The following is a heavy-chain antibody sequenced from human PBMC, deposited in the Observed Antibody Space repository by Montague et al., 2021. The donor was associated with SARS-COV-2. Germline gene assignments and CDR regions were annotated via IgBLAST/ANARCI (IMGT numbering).Heavy chain of an antibody. CDR2: ISSSGGST. J-gene: IGHJ5*02. CDR1: GFTFSSYA. Sequence: SLRLSCAASGFTFSSYAMSWVRQAPGKGLEWVSAISSSGGSTYYADSVKGRFTISRDNSKNTLYLQMNSLRAEDTAVYYCAKRYCSGGSCYSGFDPWGQRTLVTVSS. V-gene: IGHV3-23*01. D-gene: IGHD2-15*01. CDR3: AKRYCSGGSCYSGFDP.